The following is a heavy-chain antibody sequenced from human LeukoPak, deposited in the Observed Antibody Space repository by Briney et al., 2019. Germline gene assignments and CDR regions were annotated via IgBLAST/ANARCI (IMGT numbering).Heavy chain of an antibody. CDR1: GGSISSYY. D-gene: IGHD3-10*01. V-gene: IGHV4-4*07. Sequence: SETLSLTCTVSGGSISSYYWSWIRQPAGKGLEWIGRIYTSGSTNSNPSLKSRVTMSVDTSKNQFSLKLSSVTAADTAVYYCARELSWFGELEVNFDYWGQGTLVTVSS. J-gene: IGHJ4*02. CDR3: ARELSWFGELEVNFDY. CDR2: IYTSGST.